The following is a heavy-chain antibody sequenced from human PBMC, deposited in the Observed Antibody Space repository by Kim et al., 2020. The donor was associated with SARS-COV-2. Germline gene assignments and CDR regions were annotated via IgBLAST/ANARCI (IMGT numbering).Heavy chain of an antibody. V-gene: IGHV3-23*01. CDR1: GFTFSSYA. CDR2: ISGSGGST. D-gene: IGHD3-10*01. CDR3: AKCITMVRGVISERYYYYGMDV. Sequence: GGSLRLSCAASGFTFSSYAMSWVRQAPGKGLEWVSAISGSGGSTYYADSVKGRFTISRDNSKNTLYLQMNSLRAEDTAVYYCAKCITMVRGVISERYYYYGMDVWGQGTTVTVSS. J-gene: IGHJ6*02.